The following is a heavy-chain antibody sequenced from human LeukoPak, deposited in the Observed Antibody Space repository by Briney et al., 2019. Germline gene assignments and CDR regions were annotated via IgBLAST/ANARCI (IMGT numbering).Heavy chain of an antibody. CDR1: GGSFSGYY. Sequence: SETLSLTCAVYGGSFSGYYWSWIRQPPGKGLEWIGEINHSGSTNYNPSLKSRVTISVDTSKNQFSLKLSSVTAADTAVYYCARGGGAYYDFWSGYYHYFDYRGQGTLVTVSS. D-gene: IGHD3-3*01. CDR2: INHSGST. J-gene: IGHJ4*02. V-gene: IGHV4-34*01. CDR3: ARGGGAYYDFWSGYYHYFDY.